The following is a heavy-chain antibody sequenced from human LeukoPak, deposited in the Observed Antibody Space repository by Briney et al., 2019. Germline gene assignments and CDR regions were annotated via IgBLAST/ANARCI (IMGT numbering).Heavy chain of an antibody. D-gene: IGHD6-19*01. CDR2: IYTSGST. Sequence: TSQTLSLTCTVSGGSISSGSYYWSWIRQPAGKGLEWIGRIYTSGSTNYNPSLKSRVTISVDTSKNQFSLKLSSVTAADTAVYYCAGTSANSGPTLDYWGQGTLVTVSS. V-gene: IGHV4-61*02. CDR1: GGSISSGSYY. CDR3: AGTSANSGPTLDY. J-gene: IGHJ4*02.